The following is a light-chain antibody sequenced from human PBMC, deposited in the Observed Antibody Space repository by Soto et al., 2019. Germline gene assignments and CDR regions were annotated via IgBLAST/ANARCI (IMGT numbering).Light chain of an antibody. Sequence: EIVMTQSPATLSVSPGETATHSCRASQSVSYNVAWYQQKPGQGPRLLIYGAFSRATGIPARFSGSGSGTEFTLTISSLQSEDFAVYYCQQYKNWPALTFGGGTKVEIK. J-gene: IGKJ4*01. CDR1: QSVSYN. CDR3: QQYKNWPALT. CDR2: GAF. V-gene: IGKV3-15*01.